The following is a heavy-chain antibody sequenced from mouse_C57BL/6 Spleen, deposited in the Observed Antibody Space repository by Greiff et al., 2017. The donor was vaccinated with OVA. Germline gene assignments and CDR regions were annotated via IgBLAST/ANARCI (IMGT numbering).Heavy chain of an antibody. Sequence: VQLQQSGPELVKPGASVKISCKASGYTFTDYYMNWVKQSHGKSLEWIGDINPNNGGTSYNQKFKGKATLTVDKSSSTAYMELRSLTSEDSAVYYCARRRYGSSYVYAMDYWGQGTSVTVSS. J-gene: IGHJ4*01. CDR3: ARRRYGSSYVYAMDY. CDR2: INPNNGGT. D-gene: IGHD1-1*01. CDR1: GYTFTDYY. V-gene: IGHV1-26*01.